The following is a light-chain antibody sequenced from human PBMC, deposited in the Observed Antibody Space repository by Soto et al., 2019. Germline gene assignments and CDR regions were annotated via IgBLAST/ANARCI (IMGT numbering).Light chain of an antibody. V-gene: IGLV1-44*01. J-gene: IGLJ1*01. CDR1: SSNIGGNT. CDR3: AAWDDSLIGYV. Sequence: QAVVTQPPSASGTPGQRVTISCSGSSSNIGGNTVNWYQQLPGTAPKLLIYSNNQRPSGVPDRFSGSKSGTSASLAISGLQSEDEADYYCAAWDDSLIGYVFGTGTKLTVL. CDR2: SNN.